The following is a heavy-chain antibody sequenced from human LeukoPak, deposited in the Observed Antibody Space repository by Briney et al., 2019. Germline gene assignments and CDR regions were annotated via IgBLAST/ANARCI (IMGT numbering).Heavy chain of an antibody. CDR1: GFTFNNYP. V-gene: IGHV3-30-3*01. CDR2: ISYDGSNK. J-gene: IGHJ4*02. Sequence: PGGSLRLSCAASGFTFNNYPMHWVRQAPGKGLEWVAVISYDGSNKYYADSVKGRFTISRNNSKKTLYLQMNSLRAEDTAVYYCARGGGNCLDYWGKGTLVAVSS. CDR3: ARGGGNCLDY. D-gene: IGHD3-16*01.